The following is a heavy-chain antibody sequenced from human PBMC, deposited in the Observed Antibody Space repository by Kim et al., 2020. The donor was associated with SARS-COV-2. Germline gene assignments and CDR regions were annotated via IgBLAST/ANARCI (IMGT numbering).Heavy chain of an antibody. CDR3: ARDLKYSSGWYVEEYYFDY. J-gene: IGHJ4*02. V-gene: IGHV3-48*02. CDR1: GFTFSSYS. CDR2: ISSSSSTI. Sequence: GGSLRLSCAASGFTFSSYSMNWVRQAPGKGLEWVSYISSSSSTIYYADSVKGRFTISRDNAKNSLYLQMNSLRDEDTAVYYCARDLKYSSGWYVEEYYFDYWGQGTLVTVSS. D-gene: IGHD6-19*01.